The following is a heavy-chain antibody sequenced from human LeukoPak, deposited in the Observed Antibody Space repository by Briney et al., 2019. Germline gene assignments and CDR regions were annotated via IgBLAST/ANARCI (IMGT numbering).Heavy chain of an antibody. CDR2: INPNSGGT. Sequence: EASVKVSCKASGYTFTSYYMHWVRQAPGQGLEWMGRINPNSGGTNYAQKFQGRVTMTRDTSISTAYMELSRLRSDDTAVYYCARDFCGGDCYSGAFDIWGQGTMVTVSS. V-gene: IGHV1-2*06. CDR1: GYTFTSYY. D-gene: IGHD2-21*02. CDR3: ARDFCGGDCYSGAFDI. J-gene: IGHJ3*02.